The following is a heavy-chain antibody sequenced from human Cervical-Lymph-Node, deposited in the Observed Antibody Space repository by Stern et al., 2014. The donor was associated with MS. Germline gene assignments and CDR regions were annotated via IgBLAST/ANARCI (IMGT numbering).Heavy chain of an antibody. CDR1: GGSISSYY. Sequence: QLQLQESGPGLVKPSETLSLTCTVSGGSISSYYWNWIRQPPGKGLEWIGYVYYSGRTNYNPSLKSRVTISLDTSKKQFSLRLASVTAADTAVYYCARGGEYYSTSDFDFWGQGTLVTVAS. V-gene: IGHV4-59*01. CDR2: VYYSGRT. CDR3: ARGGEYYSTSDFDF. D-gene: IGHD3-10*01. J-gene: IGHJ4*02.